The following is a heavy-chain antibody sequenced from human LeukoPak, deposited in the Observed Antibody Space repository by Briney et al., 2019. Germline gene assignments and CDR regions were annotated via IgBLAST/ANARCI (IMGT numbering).Heavy chain of an antibody. CDR2: IYPRDSDT. CDR1: GYTFTSYW. CDR3: ARTYYYGAGSFWTWFDP. V-gene: IGHV5-51*01. D-gene: IGHD3-10*01. Sequence: GESLKISCKGSGYTFTSYWIGWVRPMPGKGLEWMGIIYPRDSDTRYSPSFQGQVTISADKSISTAYLQWSSLKASDTAMYYCARTYYYGAGSFWTWFDPWGQGTQVTVSS. J-gene: IGHJ5*02.